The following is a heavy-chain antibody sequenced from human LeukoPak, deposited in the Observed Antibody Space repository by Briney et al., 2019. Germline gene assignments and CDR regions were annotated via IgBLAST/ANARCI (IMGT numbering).Heavy chain of an antibody. CDR2: IRYDGGET. D-gene: IGHD2-21*02. J-gene: IGHJ6*03. Sequence: GGSLRLSCAASGFTFNRRGMHWVRQAPGKGLEWVAFIRYDGGETFYADFVKGRFTISRDNSKNTLYLQMNSLRAEDTAVYYCAKSGGGDSTDYYYYYMDVWGKGTTVTISS. V-gene: IGHV3-30*02. CDR3: AKSGGGDSTDYYYYYMDV. CDR1: GFTFNRRG.